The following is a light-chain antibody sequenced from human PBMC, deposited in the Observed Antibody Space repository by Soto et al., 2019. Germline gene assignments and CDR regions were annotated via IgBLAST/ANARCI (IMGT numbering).Light chain of an antibody. V-gene: IGLV2-23*02. Sequence: QSALTQPASVSGSPGQSITISCTGTSSDVGNYNLVSWYQQHPGKAPKLMIYDVNQRPSGVPDRFSGSKSGNTASLTISGLQAEDEADYYCCSYAGSYTWVFGGGTKLTVL. J-gene: IGLJ3*02. CDR2: DVN. CDR3: CSYAGSYTWV. CDR1: SSDVGNYNL.